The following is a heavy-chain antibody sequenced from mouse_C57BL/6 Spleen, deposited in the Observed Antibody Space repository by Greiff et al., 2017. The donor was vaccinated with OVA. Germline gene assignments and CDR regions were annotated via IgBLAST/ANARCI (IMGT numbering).Heavy chain of an antibody. CDR3: ARRSNSYYYAMDY. CDR2: IDPSDSET. Sequence: QVQLQQPGAELVRPGSSVKLSCKASGYTFTSYWMHWVKQRPIQGLEWIGNIDPSDSETHYNQKFKDKATLTVDKSSSTAYMQLSSLTSEDSAVYYCARRSNSYYYAMDYWGQGTSVTVSS. CDR1: GYTFTSYW. V-gene: IGHV1-52*01. J-gene: IGHJ4*01. D-gene: IGHD2-5*01.